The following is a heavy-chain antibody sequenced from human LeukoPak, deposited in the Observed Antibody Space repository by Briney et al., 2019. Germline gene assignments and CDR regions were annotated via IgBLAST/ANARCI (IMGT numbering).Heavy chain of an antibody. CDR3: AKDRLGAVAGPAPYNWFDP. V-gene: IGHV3-23*01. Sequence: GESLRLSCAASGFTFSSYGMSWVRQAPGKGLEWVSAISGSGGSTYYADSVKGRFTISRDNSKNTLYLQMNSLRAEDTAVYYCAKDRLGAVAGPAPYNWFDPWGQGTLVTVSS. J-gene: IGHJ5*02. CDR1: GFTFSSYG. CDR2: ISGSGGST. D-gene: IGHD6-19*01.